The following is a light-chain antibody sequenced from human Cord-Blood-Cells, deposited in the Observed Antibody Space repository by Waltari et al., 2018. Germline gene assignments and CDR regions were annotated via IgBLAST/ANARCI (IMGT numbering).Light chain of an antibody. V-gene: IGLV3-19*01. Sequence: SSELTPDPAVSVALGQTVRITCQGDSLRSYYASWYQQKPGQAPVLVIYGKNNRPSGITDRFSGSSSGNTASLTITGAQAEDEADYYCNSRDSSGNHLVFGGGTKLTVL. CDR3: NSRDSSGNHLV. J-gene: IGLJ2*01. CDR1: SLRSYY. CDR2: GKN.